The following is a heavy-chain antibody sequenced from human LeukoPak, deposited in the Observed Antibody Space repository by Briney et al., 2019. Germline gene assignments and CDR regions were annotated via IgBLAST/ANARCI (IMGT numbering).Heavy chain of an antibody. CDR2: IIPIFGTA. CDR1: GGTFSSYA. CDR3: ARGQEPKRIDAFDI. V-gene: IGHV1-69*13. J-gene: IGHJ3*02. Sequence: SVKVSCKASGGTFSSYAISWVRQAPGQGLEWMGGIIPIFGTANYAQKFQGRVTITADESTSTAYMELSSLRSEDTAVYYCARGQEPKRIDAFDIWGQGTMVTVSS. D-gene: IGHD1-14*01.